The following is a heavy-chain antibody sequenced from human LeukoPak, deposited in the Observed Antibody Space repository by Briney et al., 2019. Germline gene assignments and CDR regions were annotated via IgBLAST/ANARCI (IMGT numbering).Heavy chain of an antibody. V-gene: IGHV7-4-1*02. CDR3: AKLAYSSIDAFDI. CDR2: INTNTGNP. Sequence: ASVKVSCKASGYTFTSYAMNWGRQAPGQGLEWMGWINTNTGNPTHAQGFTGRFVFSLDTSVSTAYLQISSLKAEDTAVYYCAKLAYSSIDAFDIWGQGTMVTVSS. CDR1: GYTFTSYA. J-gene: IGHJ3*02. D-gene: IGHD6-13*01.